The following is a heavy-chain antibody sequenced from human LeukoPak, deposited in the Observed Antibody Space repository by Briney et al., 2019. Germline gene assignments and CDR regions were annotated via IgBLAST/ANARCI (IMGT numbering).Heavy chain of an antibody. V-gene: IGHV3-53*01. Sequence: GGSLRLSCAASGFTVSSNYMSWVRQAPGKGLEWVSVIYSGGSTYYADSVKGRFTISRDNSKNTLYLQMNSLRAEDTAVYYCTRGSIAYYYMDIWGKGTTVTISS. D-gene: IGHD3-22*01. CDR2: IYSGGST. J-gene: IGHJ6*03. CDR1: GFTVSSNY. CDR3: TRGSIAYYYMDI.